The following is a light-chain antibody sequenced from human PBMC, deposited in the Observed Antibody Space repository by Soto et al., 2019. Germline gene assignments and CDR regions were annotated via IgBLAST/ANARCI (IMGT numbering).Light chain of an antibody. V-gene: IGKV1-5*01. Sequence: DIQMTQSPSTLSASVGDRVTLTCRASQSVSSWLGWYQQKPGKAPKLLIYDASTLETGVPSRFSGSGSQTEFTLTITSLQPDDFATYFCQQYNTVGITFGPGTTVDV. CDR3: QQYNTVGIT. J-gene: IGKJ3*01. CDR1: QSVSSW. CDR2: DAS.